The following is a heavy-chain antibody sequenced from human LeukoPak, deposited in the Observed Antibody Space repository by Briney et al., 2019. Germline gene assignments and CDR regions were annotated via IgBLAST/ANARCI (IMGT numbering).Heavy chain of an antibody. CDR1: GFTFSSYE. V-gene: IGHV3-48*03. Sequence: GGSLRLSCAASGFTFSSYEMNWVRQAPGKGLEWVSYISSSGSTIYYADSVKGRFTISRDNSKNTLYLQMNSLRAEDTAVYYCAKVKPPATFDYWGQGTLVTVSS. J-gene: IGHJ4*02. CDR3: AKVKPPATFDY. CDR2: ISSSGSTI. D-gene: IGHD1-14*01.